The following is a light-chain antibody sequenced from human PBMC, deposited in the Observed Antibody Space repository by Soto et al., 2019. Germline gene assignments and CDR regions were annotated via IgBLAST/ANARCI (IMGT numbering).Light chain of an antibody. V-gene: IGKV3D-20*01. CDR1: QSVSSIY. J-gene: IGKJ2*01. CDR2: DAS. CDR3: QQYGSSPYT. Sequence: EIVLTQSPATLSLSPGERATLSCGASQSVSSIYLAWYQQKPGLAPRLLIYDASSRATGIPDRFSGSGSGTDFTLTISRLEHEDFAVYYCQQYGSSPYTFGQGTKLEIK.